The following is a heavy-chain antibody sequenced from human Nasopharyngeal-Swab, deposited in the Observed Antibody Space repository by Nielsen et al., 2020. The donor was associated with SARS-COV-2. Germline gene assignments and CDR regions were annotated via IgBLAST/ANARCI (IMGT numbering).Heavy chain of an antibody. CDR2: INHSGST. Sequence: SETLSLTCAVYGGSFSGYYWSWIRQPPGKGLEWIGEINHSGSTNYNPSLKSRVTISVDTSKNQFSLKLSSVTAADTAVYYCAREDYDFWSGYYIYWGQGTLATVSS. D-gene: IGHD3-3*01. V-gene: IGHV4-34*01. J-gene: IGHJ4*02. CDR3: AREDYDFWSGYYIY. CDR1: GGSFSGYY.